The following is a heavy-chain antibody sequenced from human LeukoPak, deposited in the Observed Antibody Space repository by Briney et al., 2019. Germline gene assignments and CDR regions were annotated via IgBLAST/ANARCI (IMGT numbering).Heavy chain of an antibody. J-gene: IGHJ4*02. D-gene: IGHD2-15*01. Sequence: GGSLRLSCAASGFTVSNNYMSWVRQAQGKGLEWVSVIYSGGDTYYADSVKGRFTISRDNSKNTLHLQMNSLSAEDTALYYCARRGYCGGGTCNRNFEFWGQGTLVTVSS. CDR3: ARRGYCGGGTCNRNFEF. CDR1: GFTVSNNY. CDR2: IYSGGDT. V-gene: IGHV3-53*01.